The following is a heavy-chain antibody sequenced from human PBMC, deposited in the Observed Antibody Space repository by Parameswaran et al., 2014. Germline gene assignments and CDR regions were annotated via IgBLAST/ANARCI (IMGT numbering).Heavy chain of an antibody. CDR3: ATHTPSWDYYYYGMDV. CDR2: INHSGST. J-gene: IGHJ6*02. V-gene: IGHV4-34*01. Sequence: RWIRQPPGKGLEWIGEINHSGSTNYNPSLKSRVTISVDTSKNQFSLKLSSVTAADTAVYYCATHTPSWDYYYYGMDVWGQGTTVTVSS. D-gene: IGHD1-26*01.